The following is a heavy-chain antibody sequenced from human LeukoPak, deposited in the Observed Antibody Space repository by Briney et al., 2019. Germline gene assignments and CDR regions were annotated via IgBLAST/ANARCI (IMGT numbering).Heavy chain of an antibody. J-gene: IGHJ4*02. CDR1: GGTFSSYA. CDR2: IIPILGIA. Sequence: GSSVKVSCKASGGTFSSYAISWVRQAPGQGLEWMGRIIPILGIANYAQKFQGRVTITADKSTSTAYMEPSSLRSEDTAVYYCARDFWSGYPNNFDYWGQGTLVTVSS. V-gene: IGHV1-69*04. D-gene: IGHD3-3*01. CDR3: ARDFWSGYPNNFDY.